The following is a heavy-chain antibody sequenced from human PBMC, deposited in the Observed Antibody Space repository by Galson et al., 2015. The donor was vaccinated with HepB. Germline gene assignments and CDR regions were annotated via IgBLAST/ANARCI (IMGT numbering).Heavy chain of an antibody. CDR2: IYPGDSDT. D-gene: IGHD3-22*01. CDR1: GYSFTSYW. J-gene: IGHJ4*02. Sequence: QSGAEVKKPGESLKISCKGSGYSFTSYWIGWVRQMPGKGLEWMGIIYPGDSDTRYSPSFQGQVTISADKSISTAYLQWSSLKASDTAMYYCARLPYYDSSGYYRYYFDYWGQGTLVTVSS. V-gene: IGHV5-51*01. CDR3: ARLPYYDSSGYYRYYFDY.